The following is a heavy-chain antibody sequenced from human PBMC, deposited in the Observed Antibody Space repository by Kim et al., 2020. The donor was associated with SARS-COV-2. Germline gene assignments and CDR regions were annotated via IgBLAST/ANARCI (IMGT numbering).Heavy chain of an antibody. D-gene: IGHD3-9*01. Sequence: GGSLRLSCAASGFTFSSYAMSWVRQAPGKGLEWVSAISGSGGSTYYADSVKGRFTISRDNSKNTLYLQMNSLRAEDTAVYYCAKDRPHLSRYFDWGTFDYWGQGTLVTVSS. CDR2: ISGSGGST. V-gene: IGHV3-23*01. CDR1: GFTFSSYA. CDR3: AKDRPHLSRYFDWGTFDY. J-gene: IGHJ4*02.